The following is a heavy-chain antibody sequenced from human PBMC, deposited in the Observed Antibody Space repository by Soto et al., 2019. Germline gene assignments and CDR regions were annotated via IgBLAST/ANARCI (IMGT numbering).Heavy chain of an antibody. V-gene: IGHV1-18*01. J-gene: IGHJ4*02. CDR2: FNPKNGNT. Sequence: ASVKVSCKASGYTFTNYGINWLRQARGQGIEWMGWFNPKNGNTNYAQTFEGRLTLTTDTSTSTAFMELSNLRSDDTAFYYCARLNFGETFDSWGQGNLVTVSS. CDR3: ARLNFGETFDS. CDR1: GYTFTNYG. D-gene: IGHD3-10*01.